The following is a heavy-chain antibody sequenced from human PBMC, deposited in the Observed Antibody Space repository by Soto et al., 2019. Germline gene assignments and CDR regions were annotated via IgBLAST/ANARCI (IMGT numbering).Heavy chain of an antibody. CDR2: IYYSGST. D-gene: IGHD5-12*01. J-gene: IGHJ4*02. CDR1: GGSIRSYY. V-gene: IGHV4-59*01. Sequence: TSETLSLTCTVSGGSIRSYYWSWIRQPPGKGLEWIGYIYYSGSTNYNPSLKSRVTIPVDTSKNQFSLKLTSVTAADTAVYYCARGGYSGYDFDYWGQGTLVTVSS. CDR3: ARGGYSGYDFDY.